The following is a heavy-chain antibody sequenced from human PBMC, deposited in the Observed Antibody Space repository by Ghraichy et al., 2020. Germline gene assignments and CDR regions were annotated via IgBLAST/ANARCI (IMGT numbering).Heavy chain of an antibody. CDR1: GGSISSGGYY. CDR2: IYYSGST. D-gene: IGHD1-26*01. CDR3: ARDRTVGATPVGDAFDI. J-gene: IGHJ3*02. Sequence: SETLSLTCTVSGGSISSGGYYWSWIRQHPGKGLEWIGYIYYSGSTYYKPSLKRRVTISVDMSKNQFSPKLSSVTAADTAVYYCARDRTVGATPVGDAFDIWGQGTMVTVSS. V-gene: IGHV4-31*03.